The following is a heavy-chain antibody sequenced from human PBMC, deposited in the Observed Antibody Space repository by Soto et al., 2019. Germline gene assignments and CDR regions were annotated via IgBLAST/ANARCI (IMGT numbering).Heavy chain of an antibody. CDR1: GFTFSSYA. Sequence: GGSLRLSCAASGFTFSSYAMSWVRQAPGKGLEWVSAISGSGGSTYYADSVKGRFTISKDNSKNTLYLQMNSLRAEDTAVYYCAGPFLGYCSSTSCYYDQYFQHWGQGTLVTVSS. J-gene: IGHJ1*01. D-gene: IGHD2-2*01. V-gene: IGHV3-23*01. CDR3: AGPFLGYCSSTSCYYDQYFQH. CDR2: ISGSGGST.